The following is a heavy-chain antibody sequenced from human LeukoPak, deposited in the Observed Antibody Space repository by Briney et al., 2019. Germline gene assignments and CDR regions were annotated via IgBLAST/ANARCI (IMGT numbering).Heavy chain of an antibody. D-gene: IGHD2-2*01. CDR3: ARAYYCSSTSCEEDYYYYGMDV. Sequence: ASVKVSCKASGYTFTSYYMHWVRQAPGQGLEWMGWISAYNGNTNYAQKLQGRVTMTTDTSTSTAYMELRSLRSDDTAVYYCARAYYCSSTSCEEDYYYYGMDVWGQGTTVTVSS. CDR1: GYTFTSYY. J-gene: IGHJ6*02. CDR2: ISAYNGNT. V-gene: IGHV1-18*04.